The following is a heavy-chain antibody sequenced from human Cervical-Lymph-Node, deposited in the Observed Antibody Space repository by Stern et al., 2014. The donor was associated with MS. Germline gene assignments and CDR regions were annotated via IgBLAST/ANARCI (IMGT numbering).Heavy chain of an antibody. J-gene: IGHJ4*02. CDR2: ISAYNGNI. Sequence: VQLVESGPEVKKPGASVKVSCKASGFTFSNYGLSWVRQAPGQGLEWMGWISAYNGNIDLAQKFQGRLTMTTDTSTSTVYMELNSLRSDDTAEYYCMRDRGRVATTIGDFWGQGTLVTVTT. V-gene: IGHV1-18*01. CDR1: GFTFSNYG. D-gene: IGHD1-26*01. CDR3: MRDRGRVATTIGDF.